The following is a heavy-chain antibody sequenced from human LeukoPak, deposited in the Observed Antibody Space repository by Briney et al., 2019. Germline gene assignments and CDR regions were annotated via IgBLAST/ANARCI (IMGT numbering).Heavy chain of an antibody. D-gene: IGHD6-19*01. CDR3: ARGYSSGWYSEYFDY. J-gene: IGHJ4*02. V-gene: IGHV4-4*07. CDR1: SVSISSFY. Sequence: SETLSLTCTVSSVSISSFYWSWIRQPAGKGLEWIGRIYTSGSTNYNPSLKSRVTMSVDTSKNQFSLKLTSVTAADTAVYYCARGYSSGWYSEYFDYWGLGILVSVSS. CDR2: IYTSGST.